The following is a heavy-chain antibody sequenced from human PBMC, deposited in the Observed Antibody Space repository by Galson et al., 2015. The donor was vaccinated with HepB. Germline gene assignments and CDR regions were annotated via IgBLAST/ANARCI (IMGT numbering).Heavy chain of an antibody. CDR1: GFSIRSHY. Sequence: SLRFSCAASGFSIRSHYMNWVRQAPGKGLEWVSLIHGGNNKYYAGSVKGRFTISRDDSSNTLYLQMNSLRAEDTAVYYCAQLGTGYWGQGTLVTVSS. CDR3: AQLGTGY. V-gene: IGHV3-53*01. J-gene: IGHJ4*02. CDR2: IHGGNNK. D-gene: IGHD6-13*01.